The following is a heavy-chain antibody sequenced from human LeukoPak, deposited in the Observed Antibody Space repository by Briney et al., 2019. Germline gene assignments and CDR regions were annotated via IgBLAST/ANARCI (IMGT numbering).Heavy chain of an antibody. CDR2: IWYDGSNK. CDR1: AFTFTSYG. Sequence: GRSQTLVCAASAFTFTSYGMHCVRHAPGEGLEWLADIWYDGSNKYYADSVKGRFTISRDNSKNTLYLQMNSLRAEDTAVYYCARDTGRGVALYGMDVWGKGTTVTVSS. J-gene: IGHJ6*04. CDR3: ARDTGRGVALYGMDV. D-gene: IGHD3-10*01. V-gene: IGHV3-33*01.